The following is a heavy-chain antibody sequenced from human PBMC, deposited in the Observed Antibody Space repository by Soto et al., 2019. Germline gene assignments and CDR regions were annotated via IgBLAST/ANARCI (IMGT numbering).Heavy chain of an antibody. CDR2: IYHSRST. CDR1: GGSISSYY. CDR3: ARHPFYYYYGMDV. Sequence: QVQLQESGPGLVKPSETLSLTCTVSGGSISSYYWSWIRQPPGKGLEWIGYIYHSRSTNYNPSLKSRVTISVDTSKNQFSLKLSSVTAADTAVYYCARHPFYYYYGMDVWGQGTTVTVSS. V-gene: IGHV4-59*08. J-gene: IGHJ6*02.